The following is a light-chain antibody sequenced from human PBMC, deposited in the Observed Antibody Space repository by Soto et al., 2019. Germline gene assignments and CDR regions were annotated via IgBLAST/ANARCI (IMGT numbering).Light chain of an antibody. CDR3: RSYTSSITVV. J-gene: IGLJ7*01. CDR2: DVS. CDR1: SSDIGGYNY. Sequence: QSALTQPASVSGSPGQSITISCTVTSSDIGGYNYVSWYQQHPGKAPKLIIYDVSNWPSWITNGVSNRFSGSKSGNTASLTISGLQAEDEADYYCRSYTSSITVVFGGGAQLTVL. V-gene: IGLV2-14*01.